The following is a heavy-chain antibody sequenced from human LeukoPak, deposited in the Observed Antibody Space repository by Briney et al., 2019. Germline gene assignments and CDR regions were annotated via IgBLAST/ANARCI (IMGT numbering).Heavy chain of an antibody. CDR1: GGSISSGGYY. J-gene: IGHJ6*03. CDR2: IYHSGST. V-gene: IGHV4-30-2*01. Sequence: SETLSLTCTVSGGSISSGGYYWSWIRQPPGKGLEWIGYIYHSGSTYYNPSLKSRVTISVDRSKNQFSLKLSSVTAADTAVYYCASLRSSSSGIYYYYYMDVWGKGTTVTVSS. D-gene: IGHD6-6*01. CDR3: ASLRSSSSGIYYYYYMDV.